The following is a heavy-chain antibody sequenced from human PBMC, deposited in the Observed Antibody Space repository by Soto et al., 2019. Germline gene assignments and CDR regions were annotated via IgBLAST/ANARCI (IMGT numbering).Heavy chain of an antibody. J-gene: IGHJ4*01. D-gene: IGHD3-9*01. Sequence: QVQLVQSGAEVKKPGASVKVSCKASGYTFTSYYMHWVRQAPGQGLEWMGIINPSGGSTSYAQKFQRRVTMTRDTSTSTVYMELSSLRSEDTAVYYCARDPTAEYDILTGYYSHFDYWGQGTLVTVSS. V-gene: IGHV1-46*01. CDR3: ARDPTAEYDILTGYYSHFDY. CDR1: GYTFTSYY. CDR2: INPSGGST.